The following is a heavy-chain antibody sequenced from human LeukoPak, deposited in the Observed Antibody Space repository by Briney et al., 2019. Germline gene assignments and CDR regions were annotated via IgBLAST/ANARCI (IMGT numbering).Heavy chain of an antibody. CDR3: AIYYYDSSGSRMIPFDY. D-gene: IGHD3-22*01. CDR2: IIPIFGTA. CDR1: GGTFSSYA. J-gene: IGHJ4*02. Sequence: ASVTLSCKASGGTFSSYAISWVRQAPGQGLEWMGGIIPIFGTANYAQKFQGRVTITADESTSTAYMGLSSLRSEDTAVYYCAIYYYDSSGSRMIPFDYWGQGTLVTVSS. V-gene: IGHV1-69*01.